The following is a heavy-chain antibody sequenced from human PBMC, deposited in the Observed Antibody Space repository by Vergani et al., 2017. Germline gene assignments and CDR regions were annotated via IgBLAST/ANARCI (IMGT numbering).Heavy chain of an antibody. V-gene: IGHV3-48*04. CDR3: AKHQLIVVVITYFDY. CDR1: GFTFSSYS. J-gene: IGHJ4*02. Sequence: EVQLLESGGGLVQPGGSLSLSCAASGFTFSSYSMNWVRQAPGKGLEWVSYISSSSSYTNYADSVKGRFTISRDNAKNSLYLQMNSLRAEDTAVYYCAKHQLIVVVITYFDYWGQGTLVTVSS. CDR2: ISSSSSYT. D-gene: IGHD3-22*01.